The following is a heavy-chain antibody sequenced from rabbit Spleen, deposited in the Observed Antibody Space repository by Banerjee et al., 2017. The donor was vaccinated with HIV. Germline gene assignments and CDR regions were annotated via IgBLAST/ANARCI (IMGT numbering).Heavy chain of an antibody. CDR2: IAGGSGGFT. D-gene: IGHD8-1*01. V-gene: IGHV1S40*01. J-gene: IGHJ6*02. CDR1: GFSFSSSDY. CDR3: ARDTGSSFSSYGMDP. Sequence: QSLEESGGDLVKPGASLTLTCTASGFSFSSSDYICWVRQAPGKGLEWISCIAGGSGGFTYSATWAKGRFTCSKTSSTTVTLQMTSLTVADTATYFCARDTGSSFSSYGMDPWGQGTLVTVS.